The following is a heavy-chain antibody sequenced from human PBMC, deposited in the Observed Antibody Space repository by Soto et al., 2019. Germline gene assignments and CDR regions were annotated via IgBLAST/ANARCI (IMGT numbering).Heavy chain of an antibody. D-gene: IGHD3-3*01. CDR3: ATDRITTRGDALDL. Sequence: QVQLVKSGAEVRKPGSSLKVSCKAPGGTFSTYIISWVRQAPGQGLEWMGRIIPIPDITDYAQKFQGRVTVTAYRSTRTAYMELTSLKSEDTAVYYCATDRITTRGDALDLWGQGKMVNV. CDR1: GGTFSTYI. CDR2: IIPIPDIT. J-gene: IGHJ3*01. V-gene: IGHV1-69*08.